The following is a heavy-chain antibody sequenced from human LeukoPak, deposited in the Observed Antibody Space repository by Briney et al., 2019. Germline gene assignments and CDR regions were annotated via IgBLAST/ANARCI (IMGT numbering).Heavy chain of an antibody. CDR2: ISAYNGNT. J-gene: IGHJ4*02. CDR1: GYTSTSYG. D-gene: IGHD3-10*01. Sequence: ASVKVSCKASGYTSTSYGISWVRQAPGQGLEWMGWISAYNGNTNYAQKLQGRVTMTTDTSTSTAYMELRSLRSDDTAVYYCARDGNTYYYGSGSYPAVWGQGTLVTVSS. V-gene: IGHV1-18*01. CDR3: ARDGNTYYYGSGSYPAV.